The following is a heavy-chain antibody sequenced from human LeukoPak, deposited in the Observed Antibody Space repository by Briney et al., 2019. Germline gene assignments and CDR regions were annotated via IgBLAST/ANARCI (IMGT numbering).Heavy chain of an antibody. CDR1: GFTFTRSA. Sequence: GGSLRLSGGALGFTFTRSALGGCRQAPGKGLEWVSAISASGGSTYYAESVKGRFTISRDNSKNTLYLQMNSLRAEDATTYYFAIELLVLIVVIYYYMCVCSKGSTVTVSS. V-gene: IGHV3-23*01. D-gene: IGHD2-15*01. J-gene: IGHJ6*03. CDR3: AIELLVLIVVIYYYMCV. CDR2: ISASGGST.